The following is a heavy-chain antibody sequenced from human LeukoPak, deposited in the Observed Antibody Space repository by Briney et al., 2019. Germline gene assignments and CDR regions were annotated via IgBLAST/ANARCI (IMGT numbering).Heavy chain of an antibody. D-gene: IGHD6-13*01. CDR2: ISSSSAYI. V-gene: IGHV3-21*01. Sequence: PGGSLRLSCAASGFTFSSYSMNWVRQAPGKGLDWVSSISSSSAYIYYADSVKGRFTISRDNAKNLLYLQMNSLRAEDTAVYYCARPLDTYSSSSLNFDYWGQGTLVTVSS. CDR1: GFTFSSYS. CDR3: ARPLDTYSSSSLNFDY. J-gene: IGHJ4*02.